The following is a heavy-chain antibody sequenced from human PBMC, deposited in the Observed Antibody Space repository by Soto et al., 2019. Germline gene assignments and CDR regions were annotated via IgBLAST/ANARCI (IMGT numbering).Heavy chain of an antibody. V-gene: IGHV1-2*02. D-gene: IGHD3-3*01. CDR1: GYTFTGYY. CDR2: INPNSGGT. J-gene: IGHJ6*02. Sequence: QVQLVQSGAEVKKPGASVKVSCKASGYTFTGYYMHWVRQAPGQGLEWMGWINPNSGGTNYAQKFQGRVTMTRDTSISTAYMERSRLRSDDTAVYYCARDRGTIFGVVISRDGMDVWGQGTTVTVSS. CDR3: ARDRGTIFGVVISRDGMDV.